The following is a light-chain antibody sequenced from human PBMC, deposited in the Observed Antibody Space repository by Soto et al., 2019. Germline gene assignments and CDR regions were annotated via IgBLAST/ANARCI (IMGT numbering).Light chain of an antibody. CDR3: CSYTSSSTLV. Sequence: QAVLTQPASVSGSPGQSITISCTGVSGDVGNYNLVSWYQQHPAKAPKLIIYEDDKRPSGVSNRFSGSKSGDTASLTISGLQSEDEAAYYCCSYTSSSTLVFGGGTQLTVL. V-gene: IGLV2-14*02. CDR1: SGDVGNYNL. J-gene: IGLJ3*02. CDR2: EDD.